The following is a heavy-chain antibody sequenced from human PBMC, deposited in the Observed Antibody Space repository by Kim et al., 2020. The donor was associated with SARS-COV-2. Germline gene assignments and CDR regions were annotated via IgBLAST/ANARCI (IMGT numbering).Heavy chain of an antibody. CDR3: ASRGRSAAGGD. V-gene: IGHV1-69*04. CDR2: IIPILGIA. CDR1: GGTFSSYA. J-gene: IGHJ4*02. Sequence: SVKVSCKASGGTFSSYAISWVRQAPGQGLEWMGRIIPILGIANYAQKFQGRVTITADKSTSTAYMELSSLRSEDTAVYYCASRGRSAAGGDWGQGTLVTVSS. D-gene: IGHD6-13*01.